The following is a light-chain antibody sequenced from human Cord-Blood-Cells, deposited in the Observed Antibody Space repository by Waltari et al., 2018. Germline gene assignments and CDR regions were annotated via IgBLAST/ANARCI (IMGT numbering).Light chain of an antibody. CDR2: AAS. Sequence: DIQMTQSPSSLSASVGDRVTITCRASQSISSYLNWYQQKPGKAPKLLIYAASSLQSGVPSRFSGSVSGTYFTLTISSLQPEDFATYYCQQSYSTPMYSFGQGTKLEIK. CDR1: QSISSY. V-gene: IGKV1-39*01. CDR3: QQSYSTPMYS. J-gene: IGKJ2*03.